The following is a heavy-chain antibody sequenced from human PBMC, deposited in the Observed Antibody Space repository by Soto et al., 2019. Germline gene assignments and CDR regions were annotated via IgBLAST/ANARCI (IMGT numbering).Heavy chain of an antibody. V-gene: IGHV3-23*01. D-gene: IGHD3-22*01. CDR2: ISGSGGST. CDR1: GFPFINYA. CDR3: AKVHYYDGSGSYHYYGMDV. J-gene: IGHJ6*02. Sequence: EVQLLESGGGLVQPGGSLRLSCAASGFPFINYAMSWVRQAPGKGLEWVSAISGSGGSTYYADSVNGRFTISRDNTKNTLYLQMNSVRADDTAVYYCAKVHYYDGSGSYHYYGMDVWGQGTTVTVSS.